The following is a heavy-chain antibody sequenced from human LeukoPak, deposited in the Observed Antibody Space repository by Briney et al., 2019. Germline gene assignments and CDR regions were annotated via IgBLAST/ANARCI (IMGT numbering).Heavy chain of an antibody. J-gene: IGHJ4*02. V-gene: IGHV3-66*01. D-gene: IGHD3-22*01. Sequence: QSGGSLRLSCAASGFTVSSNYMSWVRQAPGKGLERVSVIYSGGNTYYADSVKGRFTISRDNSKNTLYLQMNSLRAEDTAVYYCARDKTSSAYYNDWGQGTLVTVSS. CDR3: ARDKTSSAYYND. CDR2: IYSGGNT. CDR1: GFTVSSNY.